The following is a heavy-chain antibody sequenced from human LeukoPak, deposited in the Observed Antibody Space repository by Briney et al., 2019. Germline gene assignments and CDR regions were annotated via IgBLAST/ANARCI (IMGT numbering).Heavy chain of an antibody. CDR1: GFTFSSCA. CDR2: IIPILDLA. D-gene: IGHD4-17*01. J-gene: IGHJ4*02. Sequence: AGGSLRLSCAASGFTFSSCAMHWVRQAPGQGLEWMGRIIPILDLAHLTQKFQGRLTITADKSTNTGYMELSSLTAEDTAVYYCATPSRTEDGDYGVCWGQGTLVTVSS. V-gene: IGHV1-69*04. CDR3: ATPSRTEDGDYGVC.